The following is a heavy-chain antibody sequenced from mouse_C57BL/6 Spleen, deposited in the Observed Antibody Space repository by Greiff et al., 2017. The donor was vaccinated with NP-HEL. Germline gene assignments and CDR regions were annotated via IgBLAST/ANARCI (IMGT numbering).Heavy chain of an antibody. Sequence: EVKLQESGGGLVKPGGSLKLSCAASGFTFSSYAMSWVRQTPEKRLEWVATISDGGSYTYYPDNVKGRFTISRDNAKNNLYLQMSHLKSEDTAMYYCARDQGDKAWFAYWGQGTLVTVSA. CDR1: GFTFSSYA. CDR3: ARDQGDKAWFAY. CDR2: ISDGGSYT. V-gene: IGHV5-4*01. J-gene: IGHJ3*01. D-gene: IGHD3-3*01.